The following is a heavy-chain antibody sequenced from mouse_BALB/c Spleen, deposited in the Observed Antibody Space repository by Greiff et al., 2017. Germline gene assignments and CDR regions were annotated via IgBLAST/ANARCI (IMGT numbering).Heavy chain of an antibody. D-gene: IGHD1-1*01. V-gene: IGHV1S135*01. CDR1: GYSFTSYY. Sequence: VQLKESGPELMKPGASVKISCKASGYSFTSYYMHWVKQSHGKSLEWIGYIDPFNGGTSYNQKFKGKATLTVDKSSSTAYMHLSSLTSEDSAVYYCARDYGLYAMDYWGQGTSVTVSS. CDR2: IDPFNGGT. J-gene: IGHJ4*01. CDR3: ARDYGLYAMDY.